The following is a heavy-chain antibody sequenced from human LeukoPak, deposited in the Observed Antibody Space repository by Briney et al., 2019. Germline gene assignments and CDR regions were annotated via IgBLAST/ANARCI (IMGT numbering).Heavy chain of an antibody. D-gene: IGHD2-21*02. V-gene: IGHV3-30*03. J-gene: IGHJ4*02. CDR1: GFIFGTYG. CDR3: AVYCSGGCYSGLV. Sequence: PGGSLRLSCAASGFIFGTYGMHWVRQAPGKGLEWVAVISYDGSSRYYADSVKGRFTISRDNSKNTLYLQMNTLRAEDTAVYYCAVYCSGGCYSGLVWGQGTLVTASS. CDR2: ISYDGSSR.